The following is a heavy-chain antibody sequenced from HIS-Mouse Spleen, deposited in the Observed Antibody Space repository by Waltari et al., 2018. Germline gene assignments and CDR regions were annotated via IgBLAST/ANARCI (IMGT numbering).Heavy chain of an antibody. J-gene: IGHJ2*01. CDR1: GFTVSSNY. CDR3: ASALNWGLNWYFDL. V-gene: IGHV3-66*01. CDR2: IYSGGST. Sequence: EVQLVESGGGLVQPGGSLRRSCAASGFTVSSNYMSWVRQAPGKGLEWVSVIYSGGSTYYADSVKGRFTISRDNSKNTLYLQMNSLRAEDTAVYYCASALNWGLNWYFDLWGRGTLVTVSS. D-gene: IGHD7-27*01.